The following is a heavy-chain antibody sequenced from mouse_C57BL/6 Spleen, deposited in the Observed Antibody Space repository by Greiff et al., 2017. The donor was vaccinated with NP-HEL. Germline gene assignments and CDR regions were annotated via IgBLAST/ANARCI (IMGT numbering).Heavy chain of an antibody. J-gene: IGHJ4*01. V-gene: IGHV1-59*01. CDR2: IDPSDSYT. D-gene: IGHD3-2*02. CDR1: GYTFTSYW. CDR3: ARGGDSSGYFYAMDY. Sequence: VQLQQPGAELVRPGTSVKLSCKASGYTFTSYWMHWVKQRPGQGLEWIGVIDPSDSYTNYNQKFKGKATLTVDTSSSTAYMQRSSLTSEDSAVYYCARGGDSSGYFYAMDYWGQGTSVTVSS.